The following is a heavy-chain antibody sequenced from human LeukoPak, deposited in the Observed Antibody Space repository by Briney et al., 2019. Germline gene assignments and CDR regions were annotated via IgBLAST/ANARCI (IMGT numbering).Heavy chain of an antibody. CDR3: ARERDWAFDY. V-gene: IGHV3-74*01. CDR2: ISSDGSST. CDR1: EFTFSSYW. J-gene: IGHJ4*02. Sequence: PGGSLRLSCAASEFTFSSYWMHWVRRAPGKGLVWVSRISSDGSSTAYADSVKGRFTISRDNAKNTLYLQMNSLRAEDTAVYYCARERDWAFDYWGQGTLVTVSS. D-gene: IGHD5-24*01.